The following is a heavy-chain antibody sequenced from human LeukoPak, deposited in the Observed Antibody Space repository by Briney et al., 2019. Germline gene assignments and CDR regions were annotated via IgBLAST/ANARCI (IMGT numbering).Heavy chain of an antibody. CDR2: MSGSGGST. CDR1: GFTFSSYS. V-gene: IGHV3-23*01. D-gene: IGHD6-19*01. Sequence: HPGGSLRLSCAPSGFTFSSYSMSWVRQAPGKGLEWVSAMSGSGGSTYYADSVKGRFTISRDNSKNTLYLQMNSLRAEDTAVYYCAKGLCGWSPCDPWGQGTLVTVSS. J-gene: IGHJ5*02. CDR3: AKGLCGWSPCDP.